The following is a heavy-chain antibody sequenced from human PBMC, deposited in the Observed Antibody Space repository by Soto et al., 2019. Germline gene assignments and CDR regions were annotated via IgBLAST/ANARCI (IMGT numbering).Heavy chain of an antibody. D-gene: IGHD6-6*01. J-gene: IGHJ4*02. V-gene: IGHV4-61*01. CDR2: IYYTGST. Sequence: SETLSLTCTVSGGSVNSDNFYWSWIRQPPGRGLEWVGYIYYTGSTNYNPSLKSRVTISIDTSRNQFSLKLSSVTAADTAVYYCAREFSNSPEAFDSWGQGSLVTVSS. CDR1: GGSVNSDNFY. CDR3: AREFSNSPEAFDS.